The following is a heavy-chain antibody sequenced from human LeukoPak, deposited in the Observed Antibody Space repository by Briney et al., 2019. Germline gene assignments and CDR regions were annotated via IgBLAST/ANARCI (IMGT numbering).Heavy chain of an antibody. J-gene: IGHJ4*03. D-gene: IGHD1-26*01. CDR1: GFTFSNYW. CDR2: ISGSGGST. Sequence: GGSLRLSCAASGFTFSNYWMSWVRQAPGKGLEWVSTISGSGGSTYYADSVKGRFTISRDNSKNTLYLQMNSPRAEDTAVYYCAKGDSLRIVGVNFDYWGQGTMVTVSS. V-gene: IGHV3-23*01. CDR3: AKGDSLRIVGVNFDY.